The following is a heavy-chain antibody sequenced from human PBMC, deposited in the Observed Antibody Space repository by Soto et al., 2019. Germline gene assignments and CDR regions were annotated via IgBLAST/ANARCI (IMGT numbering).Heavy chain of an antibody. V-gene: IGHV4-31*03. CDR2: IYYSGST. Sequence: QVQLQESGPGLVKPSQTLSLTCTVSGGSISSGGYYWSWIRQHPGKGLEWIGYIYYSGSTYYNPCVKRRGTISVDTSKNQFSLKRSSGTAADTAVYYCGREKGDRGITAPMAFDIWGQGTMVTVSS. D-gene: IGHD3-3*01. J-gene: IGHJ3*02. CDR3: GREKGDRGITAPMAFDI. CDR1: GGSISSGGYY.